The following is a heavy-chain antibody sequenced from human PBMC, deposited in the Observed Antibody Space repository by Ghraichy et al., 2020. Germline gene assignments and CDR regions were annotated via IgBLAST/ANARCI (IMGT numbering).Heavy chain of an antibody. D-gene: IGHD3-10*01. CDR3: ARCRYGSGRGNYYYYYMDV. Sequence: SETLSLTCAVSGGSISSGGYSWSWIRQPPGKGLEWIGYIYHSGSTYYNPSLKSRVTISVDRSKNQFSLKLSSVTAADTAVYYCARCRYGSGRGNYYYYYMDVWGKGTTVTVSS. J-gene: IGHJ6*03. CDR2: IYHSGST. V-gene: IGHV4-30-2*01. CDR1: GGSISSGGYS.